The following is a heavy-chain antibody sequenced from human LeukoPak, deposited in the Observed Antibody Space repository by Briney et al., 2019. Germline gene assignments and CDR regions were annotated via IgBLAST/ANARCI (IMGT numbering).Heavy chain of an antibody. Sequence: GGSLRLSCAASGFTFSSYDMHWVRRAPGKGLEWVAFIRNDGGNKYSADSVQGRFTISRDNSKNTLYLQINNLRPEDTAVYYCARGNKWLVQGGDYWGQGTLVTVSS. CDR2: IRNDGGNK. D-gene: IGHD6-19*01. CDR3: ARGNKWLVQGGDY. J-gene: IGHJ4*02. CDR1: GFTFSSYD. V-gene: IGHV3-30*02.